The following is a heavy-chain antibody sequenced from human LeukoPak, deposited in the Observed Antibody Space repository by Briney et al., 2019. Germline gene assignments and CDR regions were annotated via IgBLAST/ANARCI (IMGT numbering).Heavy chain of an antibody. CDR1: GFTFSSYS. J-gene: IGHJ4*02. CDR2: ISSSSSTI. Sequence: PGGSLRLSCAASGFTFSSYSMNWVRQAPGKGLEWVSYISSSSSTIYYADSVKGRFTISRDNAKNTLYLQMNSLRAEDTAVYYCARDPYTVTRSVSPGDYWGQGTLVTVSS. CDR3: ARDPYTVTRSVSPGDY. D-gene: IGHD4-11*01. V-gene: IGHV3-48*04.